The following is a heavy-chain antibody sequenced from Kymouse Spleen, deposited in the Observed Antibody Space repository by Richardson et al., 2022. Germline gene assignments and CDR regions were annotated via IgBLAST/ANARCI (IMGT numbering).Heavy chain of an antibody. CDR1: GGSFSGYY. V-gene: IGHV4-34*01. J-gene: IGHJ4*02. D-gene: IGHD3-10*01. CDR2: INHSGST. CDR3: ARGPYYYGSGSYRDY. Sequence: QVQLQQWGAGLLKPSETLSLTCAVYGGSFSGYYWSWIRQPPGKGLEWIGEINHSGSTNYNPSLKSRVTISVDTSKNQFSLKLSSVTAADTAVYYCARGPYYYGSGSYRDYWGQGTLVTVSS.